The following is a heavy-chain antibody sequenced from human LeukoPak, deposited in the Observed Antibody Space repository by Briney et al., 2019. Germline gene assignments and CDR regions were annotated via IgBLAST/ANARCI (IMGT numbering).Heavy chain of an antibody. CDR2: INPNSGGT. CDR3: ARDVVYNWNYEDY. J-gene: IGHJ4*02. CDR1: GYTFTGYY. V-gene: IGHV1-2*02. D-gene: IGHD1-7*01. Sequence: ASVKVSCKASGYTFTGYYMHWVRQAPGQGLEWMGWINPNSGGTNYAQKFQGRVTMTRDTPISTAYMELSRLRSDDTAVYYCARDVVYNWNYEDYWGQGTLVTVSS.